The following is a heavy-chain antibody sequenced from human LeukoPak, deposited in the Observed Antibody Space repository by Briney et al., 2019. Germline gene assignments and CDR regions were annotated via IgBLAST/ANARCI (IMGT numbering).Heavy chain of an antibody. D-gene: IGHD2-2*02. Sequence: GASVKVSCKASGYTFTSYDINWVRQATGQGLEWMGWMNPNSGNTGYAQKFQGRVTITRNTSISTAYMELSSLRSEDTAVYYCAREYCSSTSCYTAWFDPWGQGTLVTVSS. V-gene: IGHV1-8*03. CDR3: AREYCSSTSCYTAWFDP. CDR2: MNPNSGNT. J-gene: IGHJ5*02. CDR1: GYTFTSYD.